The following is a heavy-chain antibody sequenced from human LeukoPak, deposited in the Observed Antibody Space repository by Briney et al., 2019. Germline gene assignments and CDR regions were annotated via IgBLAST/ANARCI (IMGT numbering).Heavy chain of an antibody. CDR3: ASGLTCSSTSCYTGEADNDY. D-gene: IGHD2-2*02. V-gene: IGHV4-4*02. J-gene: IGHJ4*02. CDR2: IYHSGST. CDR1: GGSISSSNW. Sequence: RSGTLSLTCAVSGGSISSSNWWSWVRQPPGKGLEWIGEIYHSGSTNYNPSLKSRVTISVDKSKNQFSLKLSSVTAADTAVYYCASGLTCSSTSCYTGEADNDYWGQRTLVTVSS.